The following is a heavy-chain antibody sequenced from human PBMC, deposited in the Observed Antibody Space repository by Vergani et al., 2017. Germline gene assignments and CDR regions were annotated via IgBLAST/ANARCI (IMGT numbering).Heavy chain of an antibody. D-gene: IGHD4-11*01. J-gene: IGHJ4*02. CDR1: GFTFSSYA. CDR2: ISSSGSTI. V-gene: IGHV3-48*04. CDR3: ARDFRLHQPSC. Sequence: EVQLLESGGGLVQPGGSLRLSCAASGFTFSSYAMSWVRQAPGKGLEWVSYISSSGSTIYYADSVKGRFTISRDNAKNSLYLQMNSLRAEDTAVYYCARDFRLHQPSCWGQGTLVTVSS.